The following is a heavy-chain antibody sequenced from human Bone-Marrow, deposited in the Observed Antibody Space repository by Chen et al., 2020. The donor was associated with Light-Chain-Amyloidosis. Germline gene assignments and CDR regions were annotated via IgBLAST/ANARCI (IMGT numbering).Heavy chain of an antibody. V-gene: IGHV5-51*01. D-gene: IGHD5-12*01. CDR2: IHPDDSDA. CDR3: ARRRDGYNFDY. CDR1: GYTFPNSW. J-gene: IGHJ4*02. Sequence: EVQLEQSGPEVKKPGESLKISCKGAGYTFPNSWIGWVRQMPGKGLEWMGGIHPDDSDARYSPSFEGQVTISADKSITTAYLQLRSLKASDTAMYYCARRRDGYNFDYWGQGTLVTVSS.